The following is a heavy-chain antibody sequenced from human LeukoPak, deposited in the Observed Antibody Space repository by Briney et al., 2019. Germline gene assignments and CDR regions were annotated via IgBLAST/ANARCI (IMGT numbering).Heavy chain of an antibody. D-gene: IGHD5-18*01. CDR2: ISSSGSTI. J-gene: IGHJ6*02. V-gene: IGHV3-48*03. CDR1: GFTSSSYE. CDR3: ARKPAAMALGGMDV. Sequence: GGSLRLSCAASGFTSSSYEMNWVRQAPGKGLEWVSYISSSGSTIYYADSVKGRFTLPRDNAKNSLYLQMNSLSAEDTAVYYCARKPAAMALGGMDVWGQGTTLTVPS.